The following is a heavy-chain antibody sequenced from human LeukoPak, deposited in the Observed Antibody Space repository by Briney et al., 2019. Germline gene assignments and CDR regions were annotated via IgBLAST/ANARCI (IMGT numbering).Heavy chain of an antibody. Sequence: ASVKVSCKAPGYSFSSYGISWVRQAPGQGLEWMGWISAYNGNTNYAQQLQGRVTMTTDTSTSTANMELRSLRSDDTAVYYCARVHPEYYDSRGRNPLDYWGQGTLVTVSS. D-gene: IGHD3-22*01. CDR3: ARVHPEYYDSRGRNPLDY. J-gene: IGHJ4*02. V-gene: IGHV1-18*01. CDR2: ISAYNGNT. CDR1: GYSFSSYG.